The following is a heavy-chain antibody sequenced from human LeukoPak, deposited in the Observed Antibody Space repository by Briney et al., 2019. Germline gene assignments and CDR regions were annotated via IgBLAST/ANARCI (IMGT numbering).Heavy chain of an antibody. D-gene: IGHD2-2*02. CDR3: ARLEYCTSKTCYNYYYMDV. V-gene: IGHV4-61*02. J-gene: IGHJ6*03. CDR2: VYTSGST. Sequence: PSETLSLTCTVSGGSVNSGNYYWSWIRQSVGKGLEWIGRVYTSGSTSYNPSLRSRVTISVDTSKNQFFLKVTSVTAADTAVYYCARLEYCTSKTCYNYYYMDVWGKGTTVTVSS. CDR1: GGSVNSGNYY.